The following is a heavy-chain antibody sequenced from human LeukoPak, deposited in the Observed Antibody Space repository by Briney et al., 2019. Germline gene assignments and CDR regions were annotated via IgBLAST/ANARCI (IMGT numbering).Heavy chain of an antibody. Sequence: GGSLRLSCAASGFTFSSYGMSWVRQAPGKGLQWVSVIIGSGSSTYYADSVKGRFTISRDNSRNTLYLQMNSLRAEDTAVYYCARWYYYETSGLYYGSFDNWGQGTLVTVSS. D-gene: IGHD3-22*01. CDR1: GFTFSSYG. CDR2: IIGSGSST. V-gene: IGHV3-23*01. CDR3: ARWYYYETSGLYYGSFDN. J-gene: IGHJ5*02.